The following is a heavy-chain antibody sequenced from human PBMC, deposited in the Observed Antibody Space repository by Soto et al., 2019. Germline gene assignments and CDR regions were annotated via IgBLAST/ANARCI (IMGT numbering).Heavy chain of an antibody. CDR2: INSDGSTT. J-gene: IGHJ5*02. V-gene: IGHV3-74*01. CDR3: PRASRITIFGLQFWWVDP. CDR1: GFIISSYW. D-gene: IGHD3-3*01. Sequence: EVQLVESGGGLVQPGGSLRLSCAASGFIISSYWMHWVRQEPGKGLVWVSRINSDGSTTSYADSVKGRFTISRDNAKNTLYLQVNSVSAEDTAVYYCPRASRITIFGLQFWWVDPWGQGTLVSVSS.